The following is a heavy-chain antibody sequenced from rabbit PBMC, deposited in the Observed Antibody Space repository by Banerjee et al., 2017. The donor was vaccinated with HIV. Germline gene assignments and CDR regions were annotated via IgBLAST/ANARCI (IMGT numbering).Heavy chain of an antibody. J-gene: IGHJ4*01. CDR1: GFSFTSSYW. V-gene: IGHV1S40*01. D-gene: IGHD4-1*01. CDR3: VRDLAGVIGWNFNL. CDR2: IYAGSSGSA. Sequence: QSLEESGGDLVKPGASLTLTCTASGFSFTSSYWICWVRQAPGKGLEWIACIYAGSSGSAYYASWVNGRFTISKTSSTTVTLQMTSLTAADTATYFCVRDLAGVIGWNFNLWGQGTLVTVS.